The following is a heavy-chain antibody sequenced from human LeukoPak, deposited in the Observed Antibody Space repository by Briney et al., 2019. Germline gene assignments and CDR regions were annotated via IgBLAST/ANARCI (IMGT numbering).Heavy chain of an antibody. D-gene: IGHD3-22*01. Sequence: PGGSLRLSCAASGFTFDDYAMHWVRQAPGKGLEWVSLISREGGSTYYADSVKGRFTISRDNSKNSLYLQMNSLRTEDTALYYCAKVLDYYDSSGPEQNPEYWGQGTLVTVSS. CDR2: ISREGGST. V-gene: IGHV3-43*02. CDR3: AKVLDYYDSSGPEQNPEY. CDR1: GFTFDDYA. J-gene: IGHJ4*02.